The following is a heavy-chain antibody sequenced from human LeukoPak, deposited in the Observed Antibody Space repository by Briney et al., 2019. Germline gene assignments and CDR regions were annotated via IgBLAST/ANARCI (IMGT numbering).Heavy chain of an antibody. CDR1: GFPFSSSS. J-gene: IGHJ5*02. CDR3: ARRIIQRTGARWFDP. D-gene: IGHD2-8*02. Sequence: PGGSLRLSCAASGFPFSSSSMSWVRQAPGKGLEWVATIKQDGSDKYYVDSVKGRFTISRDNAKNSLYLQMNSLRAEDTAVYYCARRIIQRTGARWFDPWGQGTLVTVSS. CDR2: IKQDGSDK. V-gene: IGHV3-7*01.